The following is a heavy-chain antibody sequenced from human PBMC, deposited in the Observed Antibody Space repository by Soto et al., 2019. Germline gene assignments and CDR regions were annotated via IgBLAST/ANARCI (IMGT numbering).Heavy chain of an antibody. Sequence: SETMSLPCSVACYSISTPYWGWIRQPAEKRPEWIGRIHSTGKSHYDSSLRSRLSMSMDTSKKEIYLELTSVTAAGTAVYYCLRHVAAVGREWFDTWGQGNPVRVSS. CDR3: LRHVAAVGREWFDT. D-gene: IGHD6-13*01. CDR1: CYSISTPY. J-gene: IGHJ5*02. CDR2: IHSTGKS. V-gene: IGHV4-4*07.